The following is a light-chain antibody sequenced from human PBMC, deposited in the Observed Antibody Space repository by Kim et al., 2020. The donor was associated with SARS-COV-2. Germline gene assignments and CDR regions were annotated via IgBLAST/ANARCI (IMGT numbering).Light chain of an antibody. CDR2: DAS. CDR3: QQYDDLPYT. Sequence: SPVLGDRVTITCQASQDIYYYLNWYHQRPGKAPTLLIFDASTLEAGVPSRFSGSGSGTAFTFTITSLQPEDFATYYCQQYDDLPYTFGQGTKLEIK. CDR1: QDIYYY. J-gene: IGKJ2*01. V-gene: IGKV1-33*01.